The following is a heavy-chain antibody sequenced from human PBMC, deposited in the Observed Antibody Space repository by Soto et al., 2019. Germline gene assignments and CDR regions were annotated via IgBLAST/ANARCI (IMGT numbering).Heavy chain of an antibody. D-gene: IGHD1-26*01. Sequence: EVQLLESGGGLVQPGGSLRLSCAASGFTFSSYAMSWVRQAPGKGLEWVSAISGSGGSTYYADSVKGRFTISRDNSKNTLYPQMNSLRAEDTAVYYCAKGDGSYYYQFDYWGQGTLVTVSS. V-gene: IGHV3-23*01. CDR1: GFTFSSYA. J-gene: IGHJ4*02. CDR3: AKGDGSYYYQFDY. CDR2: ISGSGGST.